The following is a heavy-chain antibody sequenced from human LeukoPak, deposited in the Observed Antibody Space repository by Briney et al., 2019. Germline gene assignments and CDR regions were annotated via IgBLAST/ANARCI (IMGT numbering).Heavy chain of an antibody. CDR1: GFTFSSYA. CDR2: ISSSGSAI. V-gene: IGHV3-48*04. D-gene: IGHD1-26*01. CDR3: ARSGANDYGDY. Sequence: GGSLRLSCAASGFTFSSYAMSWVRQAPGKGLEWVSYISSSGSAIYYADSVKGRFTISRDNAKNSLYLQMNSLRAEDTAVYYCARSGANDYGDYWGQGTLVTVSS. J-gene: IGHJ4*02.